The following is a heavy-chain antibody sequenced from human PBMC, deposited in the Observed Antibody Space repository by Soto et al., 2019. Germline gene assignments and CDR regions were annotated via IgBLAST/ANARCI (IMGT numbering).Heavy chain of an antibody. J-gene: IGHJ4*02. V-gene: IGHV5-51*01. CDR1: GYSFTSYW. CDR3: ASGSSSGSHGRVY. CDR2: IYPGDSDT. Sequence: GESLKISCKRSGYSFTSYWSGWLRQMPGKGLEWMGIIYPGDSDTRYSPSFQGQVTISADKSISTAYLQWSSLKASDTAMYYCASGSSSGSHGRVYWGQGTLVTVS. D-gene: IGHD6-19*01.